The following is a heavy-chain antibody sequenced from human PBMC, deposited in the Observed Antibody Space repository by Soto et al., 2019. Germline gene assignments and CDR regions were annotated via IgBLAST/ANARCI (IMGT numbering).Heavy chain of an antibody. Sequence: QVQLVQSGAEVKKPGASVKVSCKASGYTFTDYYIHWVRQAPGQGLEWMGWINPNSGDTNYAQKFQGSVTMTRDTSISTAYMDLSRLRSDDTAIYYCASRVAGLSFDYWGQGTLVTVSS. CDR3: ASRVAGLSFDY. J-gene: IGHJ4*02. CDR2: INPNSGDT. D-gene: IGHD6-19*01. CDR1: GYTFTDYY. V-gene: IGHV1-2*02.